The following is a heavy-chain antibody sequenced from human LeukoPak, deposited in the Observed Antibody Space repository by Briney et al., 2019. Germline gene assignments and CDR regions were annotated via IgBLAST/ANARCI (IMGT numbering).Heavy chain of an antibody. D-gene: IGHD1-20*01. CDR3: AKVITGTSYFDY. V-gene: IGHV3-33*06. J-gene: IGHJ4*02. Sequence: GGSLRLSCAASGFTFNNYGMHWVRQAPGKGLEWVAVIWYDGSHKYYADSVKGRFTISRDNSKNTLSLQLNSLRAEDTAVYYCAKVITGTSYFDYWGQGTLVTVSS. CDR1: GFTFNNYG. CDR2: IWYDGSHK.